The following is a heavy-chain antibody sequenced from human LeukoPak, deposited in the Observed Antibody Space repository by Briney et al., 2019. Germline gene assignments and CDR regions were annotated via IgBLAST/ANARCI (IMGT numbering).Heavy chain of an antibody. J-gene: IGHJ4*02. CDR2: INPSGGST. Sequence: ASVKVSCKASGYTFTSYYMHWVRQAPGQGLEWMGIINPSGGSTSYAQKFQGRVTMTRDTSTSTVYMELSSLRSEDTAVYYCARESQSDGSGSDYYFDYWGQGTLVTVSS. V-gene: IGHV1-46*01. D-gene: IGHD3-10*01. CDR1: GYTFTSYY. CDR3: ARESQSDGSGSDYYFDY.